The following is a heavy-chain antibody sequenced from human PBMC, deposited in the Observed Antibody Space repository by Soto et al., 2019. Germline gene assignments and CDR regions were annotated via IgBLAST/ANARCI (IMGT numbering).Heavy chain of an antibody. Sequence: QVQLVESGGGVVQPGRSLRLSCAASGFTFSSYGMHWVRQAPGKGLEWVAVISYDGSNKYYADSVEGRFTISRDNSKNTLYLQMNSLRAEDTAVYYCANGLLWFGELGDYWGQGTLVTVSS. D-gene: IGHD3-10*01. V-gene: IGHV3-30*18. CDR2: ISYDGSNK. CDR1: GFTFSSYG. CDR3: ANGLLWFGELGDY. J-gene: IGHJ4*02.